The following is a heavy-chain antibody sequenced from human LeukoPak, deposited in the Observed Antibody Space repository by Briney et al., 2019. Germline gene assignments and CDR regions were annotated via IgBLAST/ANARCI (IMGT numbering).Heavy chain of an antibody. D-gene: IGHD1-26*01. CDR3: ARDVGATTLIGWFDP. CDR1: GFTFSSYA. Sequence: PGGSLRLSCAASGFTFSSYAMNWVRQAPGKGLEWVSTISATGGNTYYADSVKGRFTISRDNSKNTLYLQMNSLRDEDTAVYYCARDVGATTLIGWFDPWGQGTLVTVSS. CDR2: ISATGGNT. J-gene: IGHJ5*02. V-gene: IGHV3-23*01.